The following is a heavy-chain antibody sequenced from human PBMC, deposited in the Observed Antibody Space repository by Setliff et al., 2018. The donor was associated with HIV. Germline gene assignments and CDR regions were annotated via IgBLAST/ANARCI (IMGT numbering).Heavy chain of an antibody. J-gene: IGHJ6*02. Sequence: GGSLRLSCEASGFTLEDHYMSWIRQAPGKGLEWVVYIGGSGRTIYYADSVKGRFTASRDNAKKSLSLQMNSLRLEDTAVYYCARAGAAADEGDYYYYGLDVWGQGTTVTVSS. D-gene: IGHD6-13*01. CDR2: IGGSGRTI. CDR3: ARAGAAADEGDYYYYGLDV. CDR1: GFTLEDHY. V-gene: IGHV3-11*04.